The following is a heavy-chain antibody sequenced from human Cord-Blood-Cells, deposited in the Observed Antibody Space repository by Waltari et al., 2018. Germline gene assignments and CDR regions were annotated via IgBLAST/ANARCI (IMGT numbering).Heavy chain of an antibody. V-gene: IGHV2-26*01. J-gene: IGHJ5*02. CDR2: IFSNDEK. CDR3: ARSQKDIVVVPAAFNWFDP. Sequence: QVTLKESGPVLVKPTEPLTLTCTVSGFSLRNARMGVSWIRQPPGKPLEWLAHIFSNDEKSYSTSLKSRLTISKDTSKSQVVLTMTNMDPVDTATYYCARSQKDIVVVPAAFNWFDPWGQGTLVTVSS. CDR1: GFSLRNARMG. D-gene: IGHD2-2*01.